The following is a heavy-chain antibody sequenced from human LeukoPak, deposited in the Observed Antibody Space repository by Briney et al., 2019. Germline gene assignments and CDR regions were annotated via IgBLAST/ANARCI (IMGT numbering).Heavy chain of an antibody. CDR3: ARVIAVAHAFDI. D-gene: IGHD6-19*01. CDR2: IYYSGST. V-gene: IGHV4-39*01. Sequence: SETLSLTCTVSGGSISSSSHYWGWIRQPPGKGLEWIGNIYYSGSTHYNSSLKSRVTISVDTSKNQFSLKLSSVTAADTAVYYCARVIAVAHAFDIWGQGTMVTVSS. J-gene: IGHJ3*02. CDR1: GGSISSSSHY.